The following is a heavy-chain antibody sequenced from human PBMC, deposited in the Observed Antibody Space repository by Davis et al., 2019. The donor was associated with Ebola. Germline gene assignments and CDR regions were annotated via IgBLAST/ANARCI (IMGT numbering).Heavy chain of an antibody. D-gene: IGHD4-17*01. CDR2: ISYDGSNK. Sequence: GESLKISCAASGFTFSSYAMHWVRQAPGKGLEWVAVISYDGSNKYYADSVKGRFTISRDNSKNTLYLQMNSLRAEDTAVYYCARETTDYGDTKPLFYYYYGMDVWGQGTTVTVSS. J-gene: IGHJ6*02. CDR3: ARETTDYGDTKPLFYYYYGMDV. V-gene: IGHV3-30-3*01. CDR1: GFTFSSYA.